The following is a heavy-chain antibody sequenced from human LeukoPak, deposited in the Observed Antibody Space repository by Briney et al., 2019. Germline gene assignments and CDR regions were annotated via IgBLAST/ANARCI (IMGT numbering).Heavy chain of an antibody. J-gene: IGHJ6*03. CDR2: IYPTDSDT. CDR1: GYRFTNYW. CDR3: ARHVYYYESGYLLNYHYMDV. Sequence: GESLKISCQASGYRFTNYWIGGVRQMPGKGLEWMGMIYPTDSDTRYSPSFQGQVTISIDKSISTAYLQWRSLKASDSAMYYCARHVYYYESGYLLNYHYMDVWGKRTAVTVSS. V-gene: IGHV5-51*01. D-gene: IGHD3-22*01.